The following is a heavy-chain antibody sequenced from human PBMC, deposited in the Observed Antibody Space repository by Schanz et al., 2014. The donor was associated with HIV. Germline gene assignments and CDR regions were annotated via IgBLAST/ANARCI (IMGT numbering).Heavy chain of an antibody. CDR2: IYYSGSI. Sequence: QVQLQQWGAGLLKPSETLSLTCAVYGASLNGYYWTWIRQPPGKGLEWIGSIYYSGSIYYNPSFKSRVTLSGDTSKNQFSLKLSSVTAADTAVYYCARARYCSGGSCLNGWFDPWGQGTLVTVSS. J-gene: IGHJ5*02. V-gene: IGHV4-34*01. CDR1: GASLNGYY. D-gene: IGHD2-15*01. CDR3: ARARYCSGGSCLNGWFDP.